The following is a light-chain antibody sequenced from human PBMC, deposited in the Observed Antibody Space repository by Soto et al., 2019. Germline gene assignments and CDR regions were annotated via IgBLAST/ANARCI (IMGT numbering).Light chain of an antibody. CDR3: SSYTTSGTWV. CDR2: DVR. V-gene: IGLV2-14*03. J-gene: IGLJ3*02. CDR1: STDIGGYNY. Sequence: QSALTQPPSVSGSPGQSITISCTGTSTDIGGYNYVSWYQQHPGKAPKVMIYDVRNRPSGVSNRFSGSKSGNTASLTISGPQAEDEADYYCSSYTTSGTWVFGGGTKLTVL.